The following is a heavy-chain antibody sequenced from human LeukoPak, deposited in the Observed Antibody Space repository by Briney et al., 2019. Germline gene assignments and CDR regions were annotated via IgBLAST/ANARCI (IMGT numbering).Heavy chain of an antibody. D-gene: IGHD3-10*01. Sequence: PGRSLRLSCAASGFTFSSYGMHWVRQAPGKGLEWVAVISYDGGNKYYADSANGRFTISRDNSKNTLYLQMNSLRAEDTAVYYCARSSLGVFNYWGQGTLVTVSS. CDR1: GFTFSSYG. V-gene: IGHV3-30*03. J-gene: IGHJ4*02. CDR2: ISYDGGNK. CDR3: ARSSLGVFNY.